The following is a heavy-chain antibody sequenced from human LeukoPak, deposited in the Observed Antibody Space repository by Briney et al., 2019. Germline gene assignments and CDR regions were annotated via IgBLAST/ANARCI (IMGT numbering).Heavy chain of an antibody. Sequence: ASVKVSCKASGYTFTSYGISWVRQAPGQGLEWMGWISAYNGNTNYAQKLQGRVTMTTDTSTSTAYMELRSLRSDDTAVYYCARVRTDSSYYYYYMDVWGKGTTVTVSS. CDR1: GYTFTSYG. J-gene: IGHJ6*03. V-gene: IGHV1-18*01. CDR2: ISAYNGNT. D-gene: IGHD3-22*01. CDR3: ARVRTDSSYYYYYMDV.